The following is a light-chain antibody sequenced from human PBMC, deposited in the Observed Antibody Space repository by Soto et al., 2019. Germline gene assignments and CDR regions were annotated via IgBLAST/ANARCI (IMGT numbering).Light chain of an antibody. CDR1: QSISNY. V-gene: IGKV3-11*01. CDR2: DAS. Sequence: EIVLTQSPATLSLSPGQRATLSCGASQSISNYLAWYQQKPGQAPRLLIYDASNRAAAIPARFSGSGSGTDFTLTISSLEPEDFAVYYCQQRSNWPRTFGQGTKVEV. CDR3: QQRSNWPRT. J-gene: IGKJ1*01.